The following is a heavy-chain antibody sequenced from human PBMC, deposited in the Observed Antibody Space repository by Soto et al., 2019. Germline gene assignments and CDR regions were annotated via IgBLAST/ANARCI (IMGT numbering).Heavy chain of an antibody. D-gene: IGHD2-15*01. CDR2: IYHSGST. Sequence: QLQLQESGSGLVKPSQTLSLTCAVSGGSISSGGYSWSWIRQPPGKGLEWIGYIYHSGSTYYNPSLKGPVTISVDRSKNQFSLKLSSVTAADTAVYYCARVRRENCSGGSCYDNWFDPWGQGTLVTVSS. CDR3: ARVRRENCSGGSCYDNWFDP. J-gene: IGHJ5*02. V-gene: IGHV4-30-2*01. CDR1: GGSISSGGYS.